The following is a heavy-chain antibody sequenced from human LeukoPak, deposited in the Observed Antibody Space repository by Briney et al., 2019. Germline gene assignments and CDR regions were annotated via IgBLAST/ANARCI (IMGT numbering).Heavy chain of an antibody. CDR1: GGSFSGYY. CDR3: ARTIAAAGITAFDI. Sequence: SETLSLTCAVYGGSFSGYYWSWIRQPPGKGLEWIGEINHSGSTNYNPSLKSRVTISVDTSKNQFSLKLSSVTAADTAVYYCARTIAAAGITAFDIWGQGTMVTVSS. J-gene: IGHJ3*02. V-gene: IGHV4-34*01. CDR2: INHSGST. D-gene: IGHD6-13*01.